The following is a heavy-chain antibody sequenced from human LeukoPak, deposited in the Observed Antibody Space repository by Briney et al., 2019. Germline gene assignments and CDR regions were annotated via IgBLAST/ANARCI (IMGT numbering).Heavy chain of an antibody. CDR3: ARAQWLVATGVAFDI. Sequence: SETLSLTCTVSGDSISSSSSYWGWIRQPPGKGLEWIGGLYYTGNTYYNPSLKTRVTIFGDTSRDQFSLKLPSVIAADTAVYYCARAQWLVATGVAFDIWGQGTMVTVSS. D-gene: IGHD6-19*01. V-gene: IGHV4-39*01. CDR2: LYYTGNT. J-gene: IGHJ3*02. CDR1: GDSISSSSSY.